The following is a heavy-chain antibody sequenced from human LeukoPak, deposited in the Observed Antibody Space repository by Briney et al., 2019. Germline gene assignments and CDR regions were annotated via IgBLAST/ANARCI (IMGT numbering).Heavy chain of an antibody. J-gene: IGHJ4*02. CDR3: TTDVDYGDYTTHHLDY. CDR2: IKSKTDGGTT. CDR1: GFTFSNAW. V-gene: IGHV3-15*01. D-gene: IGHD4-17*01. Sequence: PGRSLRLSCAASGFTFSNAWMSWVRQAPGKGLEWVGRIKSKTDGGTTDYAAPVKGRFTISRDDSKNTLYLQMNSLKTEDTAVYYCTTDVDYGDYTTHHLDYWGQGTLVTVSS.